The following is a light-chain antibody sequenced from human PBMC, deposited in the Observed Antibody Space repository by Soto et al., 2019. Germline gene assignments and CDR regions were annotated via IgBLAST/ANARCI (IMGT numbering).Light chain of an antibody. CDR2: GAS. Sequence: VLTQSPVTLSLSPGDRATLSCRTSQSITSSYLAWYQQRPGQAPRLLIYGASSRATGIPDRFSGSGSGTDFTLTISRLEPEDFAVYYCQQYNSSPRMYTFGQGTKLEIK. CDR3: QQYNSSPRMYT. CDR1: QSITSSY. J-gene: IGKJ2*01. V-gene: IGKV3-20*01.